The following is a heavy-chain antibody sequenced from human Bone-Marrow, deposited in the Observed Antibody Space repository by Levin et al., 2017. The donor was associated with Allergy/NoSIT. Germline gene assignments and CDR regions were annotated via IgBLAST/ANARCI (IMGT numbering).Heavy chain of an antibody. J-gene: IGHJ3*01. CDR3: ASSNAFRAFDF. Sequence: TGGSLRLSCTTSGFTFSNYRVNWVRQAPGKGLEWVSTISDTGGSIYYADSVGGRFTISRDNSKNSLYLQMNSLRAEDTAIYYCASSNAFRAFDFWGQGTVVTVSS. D-gene: IGHD3-16*01. CDR2: ISDTGGSI. CDR1: GFTFSNYR. V-gene: IGHV3-23*01.